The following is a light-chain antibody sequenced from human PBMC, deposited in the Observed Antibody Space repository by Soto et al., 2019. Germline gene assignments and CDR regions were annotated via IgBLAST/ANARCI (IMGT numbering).Light chain of an antibody. J-gene: IGKJ5*01. CDR2: ATS. CDR1: QSVSNT. V-gene: IGKV3-15*01. Sequence: EIAMTQSPATLSVSPGARATLSCRASQSVSNTLAWYQHKPGQAPRLLLYATSTRATGIPDRFIGGGSGTEFSLTITSRKSEDFAVDYCQQDNSCTPTTFGQGTRLEIK. CDR3: QQDNSCTPTT.